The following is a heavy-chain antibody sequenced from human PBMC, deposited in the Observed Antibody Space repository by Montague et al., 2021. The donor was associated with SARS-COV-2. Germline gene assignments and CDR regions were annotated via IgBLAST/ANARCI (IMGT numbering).Heavy chain of an antibody. Sequence: SLRLSCAASGFTFSNYDMNWVRQAPGKGPEWISYISTSAYTTSYAGSVKGRFTISRDNGKNSLYLQMNSVRVEDTAVYYCTRDYRSIVGDGLDIWGQGTKVTVFS. J-gene: IGHJ3*02. D-gene: IGHD3-16*02. V-gene: IGHV3-48*03. CDR2: ISTSAYTT. CDR1: GFTFSNYD. CDR3: TRDYRSIVGDGLDI.